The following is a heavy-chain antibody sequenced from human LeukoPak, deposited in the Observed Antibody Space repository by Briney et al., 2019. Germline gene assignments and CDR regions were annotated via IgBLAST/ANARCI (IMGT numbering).Heavy chain of an antibody. CDR3: AKGGGTVVDY. CDR2: INSDGSST. J-gene: IGHJ4*02. CDR1: GFTFSNAW. D-gene: IGHD2-15*01. V-gene: IGHV3-74*01. Sequence: GGSLRLSCAASGFTFSNAWMSWVRQAPGKGLVWVSRINSDGSSTSYADSVKGRFTISRDNAKNTLYLQMNSLRAEDTAVYYCAKGGGTVVDYWGQGTLLTVSS.